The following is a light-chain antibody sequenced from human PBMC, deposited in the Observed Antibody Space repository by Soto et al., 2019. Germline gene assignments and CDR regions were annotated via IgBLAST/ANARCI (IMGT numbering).Light chain of an antibody. CDR3: QQRSNWRVT. Sequence: DIVMTQSPATLSVSPGERATLSCRASQYIGSNLAWYQQNPGQALRLLIYDASNRATGIPARFSGSGSGTDFTLTISSLEPEDIAVYYCQQRSNWRVTFGGGTKVDIK. J-gene: IGKJ4*01. V-gene: IGKV3-11*01. CDR1: QYIGSN. CDR2: DAS.